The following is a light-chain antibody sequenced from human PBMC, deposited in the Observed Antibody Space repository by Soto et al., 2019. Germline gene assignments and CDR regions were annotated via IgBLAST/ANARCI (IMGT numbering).Light chain of an antibody. V-gene: IGKV3-20*01. Sequence: EIVLTQSPGTLSLSPGERATLSCRASQSVSSSYLAWYQQKPGQAPRPLIYGASSRAIGIQDRFSGSGSGTDFTLTISRLEPEDFAVYYCQQYGSSSWTFGQGTKVEIK. J-gene: IGKJ1*01. CDR3: QQYGSSSWT. CDR1: QSVSSSY. CDR2: GAS.